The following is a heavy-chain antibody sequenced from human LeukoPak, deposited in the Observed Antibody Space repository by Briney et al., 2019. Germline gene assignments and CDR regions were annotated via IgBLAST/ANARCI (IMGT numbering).Heavy chain of an antibody. CDR1: GGSISSYY. CDR3: ARARGRGELLSYFDY. V-gene: IGHV4-4*07. D-gene: IGHD1-26*01. J-gene: IGHJ4*02. Sequence: SETLSLTCTVSGGSISSYYWSWIRQPAGKGLEWIGRIYTSGSTNYNPSLKSRVTISVDTSKNQFSLKLSSVTAADTAVYYCARARGRGELLSYFDYWGQGTLVTVSS. CDR2: IYTSGST.